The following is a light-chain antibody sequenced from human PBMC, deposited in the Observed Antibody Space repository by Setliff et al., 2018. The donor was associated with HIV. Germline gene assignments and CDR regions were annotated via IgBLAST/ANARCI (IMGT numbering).Light chain of an antibody. CDR1: SSDVGGYNF. CDR2: EVS. V-gene: IGLV2-14*01. Sequence: QSVLTQPASVSGSPGQSITISCTGTSSDVGGYNFVSWYQQHPGTAPKLMIYEVSNRPSGVSNRFSGSKSGNTASLTISGLQAEDEADYYCSSYTGSTTPYVFGTGTKVTVL. J-gene: IGLJ1*01. CDR3: SSYTGSTTPYV.